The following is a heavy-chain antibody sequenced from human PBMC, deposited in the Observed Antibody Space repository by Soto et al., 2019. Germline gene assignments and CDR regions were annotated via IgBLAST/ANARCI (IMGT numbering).Heavy chain of an antibody. Sequence: QVQLVQSGAEEKKPGASVKVSCKASGYPFSNYAMHWVRQAPGQGLEWMGWINAGNGNSKYSKKFQGRVTITRDTSANTAYMELDSLRSEDTAVYYCATATYCSSSPCYQWYGMDVLGQGTTVTVSS. CDR3: ATATYCSSSPCYQWYGMDV. V-gene: IGHV1-3*05. CDR2: INAGNGNS. D-gene: IGHD2-2*01. CDR1: GYPFSNYA. J-gene: IGHJ6*02.